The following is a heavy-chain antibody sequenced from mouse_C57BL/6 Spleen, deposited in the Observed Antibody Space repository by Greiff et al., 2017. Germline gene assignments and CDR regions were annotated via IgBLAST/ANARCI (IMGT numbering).Heavy chain of an antibody. CDR2: IYPGDGDT. CDR3: ARSDYSKDY. Sequence: VKLMESGPELVKPGASVKISCKASGYAFSSSWMNWVKQRPGKGLEWIGRIYPGDGDTNYNGKFKGKATLTADKSSSTAYMQLSSLTSEDSAVYFCARSDYSKDYWGQGTTLTVSS. J-gene: IGHJ2*01. D-gene: IGHD2-5*01. CDR1: GYAFSSSW. V-gene: IGHV1-82*01.